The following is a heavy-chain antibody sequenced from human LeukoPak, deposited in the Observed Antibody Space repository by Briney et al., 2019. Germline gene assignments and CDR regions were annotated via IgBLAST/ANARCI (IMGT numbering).Heavy chain of an antibody. D-gene: IGHD3-10*01. J-gene: IGHJ4*02. CDR2: IYHSGST. CDR1: GGSISSGGYY. CDR3: ARESTMVRGVIIDY. V-gene: IGHV4-30-2*01. Sequence: SQTLSLTCTVSGGSISSGGYYWSWIRQPPGKGLEWIGYIYHSGSTYYNPSLKSRVTISVDRSKNQFSLKLSSVTAADTAVYYCARESTMVRGVIIDYWGQGTLVTVSS.